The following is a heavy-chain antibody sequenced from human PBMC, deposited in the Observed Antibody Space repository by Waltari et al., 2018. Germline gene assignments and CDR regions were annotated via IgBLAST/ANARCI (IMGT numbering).Heavy chain of an antibody. Sequence: QVQLQESGPGLVKPPETLSLTCAVSGYSISSGYYWGWIRQPPGKGLEWIGSIYHSGSTYYNPSLKSRVTISVDTSKNQFSLKLSSVTAADTAVYYCARIAYYDFWSGYSDYWGQGTLVTVSS. J-gene: IGHJ4*02. CDR2: IYHSGST. D-gene: IGHD3-3*01. V-gene: IGHV4-38-2*01. CDR1: GYSISSGYY. CDR3: ARIAYYDFWSGYSDY.